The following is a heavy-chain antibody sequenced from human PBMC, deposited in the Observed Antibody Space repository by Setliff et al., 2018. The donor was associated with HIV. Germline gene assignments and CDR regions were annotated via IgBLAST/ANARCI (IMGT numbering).Heavy chain of an antibody. V-gene: IGHV4-38-2*01. CDR2: IHHSGST. CDR1: GYSISSGYY. CDR3: ARTLRAAAMGYFDY. J-gene: IGHJ4*02. D-gene: IGHD5-18*01. Sequence: KPSETLSLTCAVSGYSISSGYYWGWIRQPPGKGLEWIGSIHHSGSTYNNLSLKSRVTISVDTSKNQFSLKLTSVTAADTAVYYCARTLRAAAMGYFDYWGQGTLVTVSS.